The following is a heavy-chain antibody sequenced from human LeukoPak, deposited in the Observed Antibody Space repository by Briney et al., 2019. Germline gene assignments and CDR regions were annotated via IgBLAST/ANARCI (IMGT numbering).Heavy chain of an antibody. CDR1: GYTFTGYY. Sequence: ASVTVSCTASGYTFTGYYMHWVRPAPGQGLEWMGWINPNSGGTNYAQKFQGWVTMTRDTSISTAYMELSRLRSDDTAVYYCAREGDYGDYGALSYYYGMDVWGQGTTVTVSS. D-gene: IGHD4-17*01. CDR3: AREGDYGDYGALSYYYGMDV. J-gene: IGHJ6*02. V-gene: IGHV1-2*04. CDR2: INPNSGGT.